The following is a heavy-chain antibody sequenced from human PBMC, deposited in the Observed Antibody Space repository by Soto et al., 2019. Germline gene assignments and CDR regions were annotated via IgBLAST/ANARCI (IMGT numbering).Heavy chain of an antibody. J-gene: IGHJ4*02. Sequence: SETLSLTCTVSSGSISGYYWSWIRQPPGMGLEWIGDIYYIGTTNYNPSLKSRVTISVDTSKNQFSLKLRSVTAADTAVYYCARTTYCGGDCFSGSDYWGQGTLVTVSS. D-gene: IGHD2-21*02. CDR3: ARTTYCGGDCFSGSDY. CDR2: IYYIGTT. CDR1: SGSISGYY. V-gene: IGHV4-59*01.